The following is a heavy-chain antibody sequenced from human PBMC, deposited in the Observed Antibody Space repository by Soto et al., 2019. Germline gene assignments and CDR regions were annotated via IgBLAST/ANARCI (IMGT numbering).Heavy chain of an antibody. CDR3: AKDPFQYDSSGYYYFDY. D-gene: IGHD3-22*01. CDR1: GFTFSSYG. V-gene: IGHV3-30*18. CDR2: ISYDGSNK. Sequence: LRLSCAASGFTFSSYGMHWVRQAPGKGLEWVAVISYDGSNKYYADSVKGRFTISRDNSKNTLYLQMNSLRAEDTAVYYCAKDPFQYDSSGYYYFDYWGQGTLVTVSS. J-gene: IGHJ4*02.